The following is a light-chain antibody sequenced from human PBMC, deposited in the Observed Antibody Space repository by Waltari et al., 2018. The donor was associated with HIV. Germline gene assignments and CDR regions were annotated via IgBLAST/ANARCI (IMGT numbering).Light chain of an antibody. CDR3: QQYHKWPET. J-gene: IGKJ2*01. Sequence: RANQCVSKNYLAWYQQNSGQAPRLLIYGASSRATGIADRFSGSGSGTDFTLTISRLEPEDFAVYFCQQYHKWPETFGQGTKLEIK. V-gene: IGKV3-20*01. CDR2: GAS. CDR1: QCVSKNY.